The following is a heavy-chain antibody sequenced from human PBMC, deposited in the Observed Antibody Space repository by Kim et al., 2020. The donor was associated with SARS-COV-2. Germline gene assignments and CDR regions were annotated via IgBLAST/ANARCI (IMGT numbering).Heavy chain of an antibody. J-gene: IGHJ4*02. CDR2: MYYSGST. V-gene: IGHV4-59*01. Sequence: SETLSLTCTVSGGSISSYYWSWIRQPPGKGLEWIGSMYYSGSTKYNPSLKSRVTISVDTSKNQFSLKLSSVTAADTAVYYCARTNYGDYFDYRGQVTLFT. D-gene: IGHD4-17*01. CDR3: ARTNYGDYFDY. CDR1: GGSISSYY.